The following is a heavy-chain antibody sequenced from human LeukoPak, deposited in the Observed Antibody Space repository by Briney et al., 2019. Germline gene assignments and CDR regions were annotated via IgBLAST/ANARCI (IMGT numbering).Heavy chain of an antibody. V-gene: IGHV3-13*04. CDR1: GLTFSNYD. CDR2: IGTAGDT. D-gene: IGHD1-26*01. J-gene: IGHJ4*02. CDR3: ARGANTHFDY. Sequence: GGSLRLSCAASGLTFSNYDMHWVRQATGKGLEWVSAIGTAGDTYYQGSVRGRFTMSRENAKNSLYLQMNSLTAGDTAVYYCARGANTHFDYWGQGILVTVSS.